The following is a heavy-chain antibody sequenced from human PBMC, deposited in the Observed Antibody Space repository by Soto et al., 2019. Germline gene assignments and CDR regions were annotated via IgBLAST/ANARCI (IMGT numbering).Heavy chain of an antibody. Sequence: GSLRLSCAASGFTFSTYCMHWVRHTPGTGLVWASRTCRYGRELYYADSVKGRFTISRDDAKNTLYLQMDSLRVEDTGIYYCVRGTTAWRGMDYWGQGALVTVSS. CDR2: TCRYGREL. CDR1: GFTFSTYC. J-gene: IGHJ4*02. D-gene: IGHD1-1*01. CDR3: VRGTTAWRGMDY. V-gene: IGHV3-74*01.